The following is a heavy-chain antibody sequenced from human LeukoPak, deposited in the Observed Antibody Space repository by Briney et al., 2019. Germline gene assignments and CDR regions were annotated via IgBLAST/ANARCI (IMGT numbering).Heavy chain of an antibody. CDR1: GFTFSSYS. V-gene: IGHV3-21*01. Sequence: GGSLRLSCAASGFTFSSYSMNWVRQAPGKGLEWVSSISSSSSYIYYADSVKGRFTISRDNAKNSLYLQMDSLRAEDTAVYYCARDRVAYYYDSSGYTLDAFDIWGQGTMVTVSS. D-gene: IGHD3-22*01. CDR2: ISSSSSYI. J-gene: IGHJ3*02. CDR3: ARDRVAYYYDSSGYTLDAFDI.